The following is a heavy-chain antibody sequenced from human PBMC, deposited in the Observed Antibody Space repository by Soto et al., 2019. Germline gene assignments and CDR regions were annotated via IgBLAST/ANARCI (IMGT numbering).Heavy chain of an antibody. J-gene: IGHJ6*02. CDR3: ARNYYDSSGYSYYYYGMDV. Sequence: ASVKVSCKASGGTFSSYAISWVRQAPGQGLEWMGGIIPIFGTANYAQKFQGRVTITADESTSTAYMELSSLRSEDTAVYYCARNYYDSSGYSYYYYGMDVWGQGTTVTVSS. CDR1: GGTFSSYA. D-gene: IGHD3-22*01. V-gene: IGHV1-69*13. CDR2: IIPIFGTA.